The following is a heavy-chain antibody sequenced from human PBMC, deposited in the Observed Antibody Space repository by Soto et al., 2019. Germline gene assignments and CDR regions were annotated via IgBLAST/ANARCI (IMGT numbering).Heavy chain of an antibody. J-gene: IGHJ5*02. CDR2: LSDRGDSI. V-gene: IGHV3-23*01. D-gene: IGHD6-13*01. CDR3: AKVSSSWYAGFVDL. Sequence: EVQLLESGGGLVQPGRSLRLSCTASGFTFSSHAMTWVRQAPGKWLEWVSGLSDRGDSIYYADSVKGRFTIYRDNSMNTLYLQMNTLRVEDTAVYYCAKVSSSWYAGFVDLWGQGTLGTVSS. CDR1: GFTFSSHA.